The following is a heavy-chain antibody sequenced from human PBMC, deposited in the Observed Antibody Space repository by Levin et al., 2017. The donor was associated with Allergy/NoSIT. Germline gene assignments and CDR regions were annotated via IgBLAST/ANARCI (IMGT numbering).Heavy chain of an antibody. J-gene: IGHJ4*02. V-gene: IGHV3-30*18. CDR2: ISNEGRNE. CDR1: GFTFSSYG. D-gene: IGHD2-15*01. Sequence: PGGSLRLSCAASGFTFSSYGMHWVRQGPGKGLEWVAIISNEGRNEKYADSVKGRFAISRDNSKNTLYLQMNSLRTDDTAVYYCAKGDSIWWHPSFDFWGQGTLVTVSS. CDR3: AKGDSIWWHPSFDF.